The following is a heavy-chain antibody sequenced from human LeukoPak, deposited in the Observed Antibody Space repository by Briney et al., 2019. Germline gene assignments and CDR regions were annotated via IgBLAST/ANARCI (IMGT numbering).Heavy chain of an antibody. J-gene: IGHJ4*02. CDR1: GYSLTELS. CDR3: TTGGTGYYYVINY. V-gene: IGHV1-24*01. D-gene: IGHD3-22*01. CDR2: FDPEEGET. Sequence: ASMKVSCKVSGYSLTELSIYWVRQAPGKGREWVGGFDPEEGETIYAQKFQGRLTMTEDTSTDTAYMELSSLRSEDTAVYYCTTGGTGYYYVINYWGQGTLVTVSS.